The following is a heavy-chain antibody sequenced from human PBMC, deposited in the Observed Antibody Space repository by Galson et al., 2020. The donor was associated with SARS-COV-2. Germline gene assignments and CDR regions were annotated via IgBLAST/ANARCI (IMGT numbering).Heavy chain of an antibody. Sequence: GGSLRLSCAVSGFTSGSYAMSWVRQAPGKGLDWISTIGGSDGSTNYAGSVKGRFTISRDNSRNTVYLQMNSLRPEDTGLYYCADTHSVTVQWFGEVLQQGMDVWGKGTTVTISS. V-gene: IGHV3-23*01. CDR1: GFTSGSYA. CDR2: IGGSDGST. CDR3: ADTHSVTVQWFGEVLQQGMDV. J-gene: IGHJ6*03. D-gene: IGHD3-10*01.